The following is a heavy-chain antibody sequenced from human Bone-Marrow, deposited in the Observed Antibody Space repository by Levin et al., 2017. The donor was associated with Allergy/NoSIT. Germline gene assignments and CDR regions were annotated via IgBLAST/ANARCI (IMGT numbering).Heavy chain of an antibody. D-gene: IGHD3-9*01. CDR2: INHSGST. Sequence: SETLSLTCAVYGGSFSGYYWSWIRQPPGKGLEWIGEINHSGSTNYNPSLKSRVTISVDTSKNQFSLKLSSVTAADTAVYYCARGGSPYYDILTGYRLLYYYYGMDVWGQGTTVTVSS. V-gene: IGHV4-34*01. CDR1: GGSFSGYY. J-gene: IGHJ6*02. CDR3: ARGGSPYYDILTGYRLLYYYYGMDV.